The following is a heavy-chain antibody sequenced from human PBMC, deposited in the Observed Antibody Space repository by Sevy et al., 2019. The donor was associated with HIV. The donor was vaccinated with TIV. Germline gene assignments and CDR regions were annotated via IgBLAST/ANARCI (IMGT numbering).Heavy chain of an antibody. J-gene: IGHJ6*03. CDR3: ARDLIGSRHYYYYYMDV. Sequence: GGSLRLSCAASGFTFSSYSMNWVRQAPGKGLEWVSSIRSSSYIYYADAVKGGFTISRDNAKNSLYLQMNSLGAEDTAVYYCARDLIGSRHYYYYYMDVWGKGTTVTVSS. CDR2: IRSSSYI. V-gene: IGHV3-21*01. CDR1: GFTFSSYS. D-gene: IGHD2-15*01.